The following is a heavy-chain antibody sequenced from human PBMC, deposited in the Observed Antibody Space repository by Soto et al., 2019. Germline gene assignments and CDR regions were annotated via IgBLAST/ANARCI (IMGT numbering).Heavy chain of an antibody. CDR1: GFTFSSYA. CDR3: ARVPYYDFWSGYDFEY. CDR2: ISYDGSNK. J-gene: IGHJ4*02. D-gene: IGHD3-3*01. V-gene: IGHV3-30-3*01. Sequence: PGGSLRLSCAASGFTFSSYAMHWVRQAPGKGLEWVAVISYDGSNKYYADSVKGRFTISRDNSKNTLYLQMNSLRAEDTAVYYCARVPYYDFWSGYDFEYWGQGTLVTVSS.